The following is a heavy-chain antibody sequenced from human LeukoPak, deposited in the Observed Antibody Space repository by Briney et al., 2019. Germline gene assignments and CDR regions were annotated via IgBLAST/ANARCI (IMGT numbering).Heavy chain of an antibody. CDR2: IIPIFGIP. D-gene: IGHD4-17*01. CDR1: GGTFRTFA. Sequence: GPSVKVSCKASGGTFRTFAISRVRQPPGQGLECMGGIIPIFGIPDSAQKCQGSLTITADESTTTDYMEMSSLRSDDTAIYYCGLRGNYYYYYMDVWGKGTTVTISS. J-gene: IGHJ6*03. CDR3: GLRGNYYYYYMDV. V-gene: IGHV1-69*01.